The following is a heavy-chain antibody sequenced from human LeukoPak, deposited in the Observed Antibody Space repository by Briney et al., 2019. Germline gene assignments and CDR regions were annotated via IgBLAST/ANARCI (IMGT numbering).Heavy chain of an antibody. Sequence: PSETLSLTCTLSAGSLSSYYWSWLRQPPGEGLEWIGYIYYRGSTNYNPSLKSRVTISVDTSKNQFSLKRSSVTAADTAVYYCARPTYYYESSGYYPGAFDIWGQGKMVTVSS. CDR3: ARPTYYYESSGYYPGAFDI. V-gene: IGHV4-59*08. CDR2: IYYRGST. CDR1: AGSLSSYY. J-gene: IGHJ3*02. D-gene: IGHD3-22*01.